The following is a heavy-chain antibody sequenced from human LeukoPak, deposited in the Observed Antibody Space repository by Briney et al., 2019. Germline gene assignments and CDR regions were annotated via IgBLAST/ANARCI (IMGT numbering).Heavy chain of an antibody. Sequence: GESLKISFKASGYTFTSFFIGWVRQMPGQGLEWMGIIYTGDSDTRYSPSFQGQVTISVDKSISTAYLQWRSLKASDTAIYYCARPITGAGTDLGYWGQGTLVTVSS. CDR2: IYTGDSDT. V-gene: IGHV5-51*01. D-gene: IGHD6-13*01. J-gene: IGHJ4*02. CDR1: GYTFTSFF. CDR3: ARPITGAGTDLGY.